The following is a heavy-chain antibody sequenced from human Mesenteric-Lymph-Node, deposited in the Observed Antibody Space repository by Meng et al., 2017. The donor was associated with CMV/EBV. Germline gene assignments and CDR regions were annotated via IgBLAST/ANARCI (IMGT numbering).Heavy chain of an antibody. Sequence: YTFTSYGISWVRQAPGQGLEWMGWISAYNGNTNYALNLQGRVTLTTDTSTSTAYMELRSLRSDDTAMYFCAGPSPYYYDSSGHFYFDYWGQGTLVTVSS. CDR1: YTFTSYG. D-gene: IGHD3-22*01. CDR3: AGPSPYYYDSSGHFYFDY. V-gene: IGHV1-18*04. CDR2: ISAYNGNT. J-gene: IGHJ4*02.